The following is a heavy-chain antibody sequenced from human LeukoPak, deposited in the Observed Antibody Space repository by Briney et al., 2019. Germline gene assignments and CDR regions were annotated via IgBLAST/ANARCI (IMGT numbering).Heavy chain of an antibody. D-gene: IGHD6-19*01. V-gene: IGHV1-69*05. CDR2: INPIFATA. CDR3: ARASHWLAKGYYFDY. CDR1: GGTFSSYA. J-gene: IGHJ4*02. Sequence: SVKVSCKASGGTFSSYAISWVRQAPGQGLEWMGDINPIFATAHYAQKFQGRVTITTDESTTTAYMELSSLRSEDTAMYYCARASHWLAKGYYFDYWGQGTLVTVSS.